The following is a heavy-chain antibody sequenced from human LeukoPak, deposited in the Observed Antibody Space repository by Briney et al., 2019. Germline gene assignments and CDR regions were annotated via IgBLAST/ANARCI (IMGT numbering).Heavy chain of an antibody. V-gene: IGHV3-53*01. CDR1: GFIVSSNF. J-gene: IGHJ4*02. CDR2: MYYTGTT. D-gene: IGHD3-10*01. Sequence: GGSLRLSCGASGFIVSSNFMAWVRQSPAKGLEWVSIMYYTGTTHYADSVKGRFTISRDNSKNTVYLQMNSLRDDDTAVYYCARARGVGELFFDYWGQGTLVTVSS. CDR3: ARARGVGELFFDY.